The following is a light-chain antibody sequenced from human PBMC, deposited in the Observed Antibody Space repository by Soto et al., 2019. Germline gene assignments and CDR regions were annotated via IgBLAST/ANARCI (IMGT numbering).Light chain of an antibody. CDR1: EDIRFD. V-gene: IGKV1-6*01. J-gene: IGKJ1*01. CDR2: TSS. CDR3: LQDHSYPWT. Sequence: AVQVTQTPSSLSASVGDTVTITCRASEDIRFDVAWYQQKSGRAPRLLIYTSSHRQSGVPSRFSGSASGTEFRLTICGLLPDDLAVYYCLQDHSYPWTFGQGTK.